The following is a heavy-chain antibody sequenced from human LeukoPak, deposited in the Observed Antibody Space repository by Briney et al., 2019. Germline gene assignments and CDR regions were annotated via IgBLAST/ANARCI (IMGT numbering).Heavy chain of an antibody. CDR3: AKDRFQSKVRGIDY. CDR2: ISGSDGST. D-gene: IGHD2-21*01. CDR1: GXTXXXYA. Sequence: GXTXXXYAMXXVRQAPGKGLEWVSGISGSDGSTYYADSVKGRFTISRDNSKNTLYLQMNSLRAEDTAVYYCAKDRFQSKVRGIDYWGQGTLVTVSS. V-gene: IGHV3-23*01. J-gene: IGHJ4*02.